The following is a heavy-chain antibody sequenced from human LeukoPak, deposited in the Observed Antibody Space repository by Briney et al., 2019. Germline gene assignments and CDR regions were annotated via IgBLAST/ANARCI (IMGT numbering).Heavy chain of an antibody. CDR3: AISTIRRGLYYYYYMDV. V-gene: IGHV1-69*13. J-gene: IGHJ6*03. Sequence: ASVKVSSKASGGTFSSYAISSVRHAPGQGLEWMGGIIPILGTPNYAQKFQGRVTITADESTTTAYMELSSLGSEDTAVYYCAISTIRRGLYYYYYMDVWGKGTTVTISS. D-gene: IGHD5-12*01. CDR1: GGTFSSYA. CDR2: IIPILGTP.